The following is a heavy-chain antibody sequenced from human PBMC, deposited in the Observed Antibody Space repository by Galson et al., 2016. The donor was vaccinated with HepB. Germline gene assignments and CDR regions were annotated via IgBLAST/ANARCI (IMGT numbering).Heavy chain of an antibody. D-gene: IGHD2-8*02. J-gene: IGHJ3*02. V-gene: IGHV6-1*01. CDR2: TYYNSKWYN. CDR1: GDSVSSNSAA. Sequence: ISGDSVSSNSAAWNWIRQSPSRGLEWLGRTYYNSKWYNDYAASVKSRITINPDTSKNQFSLQLNSVTPEDTAVYYCARLYWGLRAFDIWGQGTMVTVSS. CDR3: ARLYWGLRAFDI.